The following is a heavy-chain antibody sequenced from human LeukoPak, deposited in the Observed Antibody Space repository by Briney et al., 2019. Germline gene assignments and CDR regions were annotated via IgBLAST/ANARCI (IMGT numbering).Heavy chain of an antibody. Sequence: ASVTVSFKASGYTFTIYGISWVRQAPGQGLEWMGWISAYNGNTNYAQKLQGRVTMTTDTSTSTAYMELRSLRSDDTAVYYCARGLDSYGYDYWGQGTLVTVSS. V-gene: IGHV1-18*01. CDR2: ISAYNGNT. CDR1: GYTFTIYG. J-gene: IGHJ4*02. CDR3: ARGLDSYGYDY. D-gene: IGHD5-18*01.